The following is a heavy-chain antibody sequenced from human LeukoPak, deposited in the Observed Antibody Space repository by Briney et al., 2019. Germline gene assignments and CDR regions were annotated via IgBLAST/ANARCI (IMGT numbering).Heavy chain of an antibody. CDR2: ISYDGSNK. V-gene: IGHV3-30-3*01. CDR3: ARDLAYYFDY. D-gene: IGHD3-3*02. Sequence: GGSLRLSCAASGFTFSSYAMHWVRQAPGKRLEWVAVISYDGSNKYYADSVKGRFTISRDNSKNTLYLQMNSLRAEDTAVYYCARDLAYYFDYWGQGTLVTVSS. J-gene: IGHJ4*02. CDR1: GFTFSSYA.